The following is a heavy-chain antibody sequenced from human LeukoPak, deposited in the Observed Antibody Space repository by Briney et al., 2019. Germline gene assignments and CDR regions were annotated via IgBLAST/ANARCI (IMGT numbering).Heavy chain of an antibody. Sequence: GGSLRLSCAASGFPFNAYWMTWVRQAPGKGLEWVANIRQDGDTKYYVDSVKGRFTISRDNAVNSLYLQMNSLRAEDTAIYYCARSLPYGTTWCGRSDFWGQGTLVTVSS. D-gene: IGHD6-13*01. CDR3: ARSLPYGTTWCGRSDF. V-gene: IGHV3-7*03. J-gene: IGHJ4*02. CDR1: GFPFNAYW. CDR2: IRQDGDTK.